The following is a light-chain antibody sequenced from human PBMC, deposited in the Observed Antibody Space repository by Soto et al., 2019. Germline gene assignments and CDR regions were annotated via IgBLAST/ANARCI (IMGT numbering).Light chain of an antibody. CDR3: SSYTSSSTLV. J-gene: IGLJ2*01. V-gene: IGLV2-14*01. CDR1: SGDVGGYNY. CDR2: VVS. Sequence: QSALTQPASVSGSPGQSITISCTGTSGDVGGYNYVSWFQQHPGKAPKLMIYVVSNRPSGVSNRFSGSKSGNTASLTISGLQAEDEADYYCSSYTSSSTLVFGGGTKLTVL.